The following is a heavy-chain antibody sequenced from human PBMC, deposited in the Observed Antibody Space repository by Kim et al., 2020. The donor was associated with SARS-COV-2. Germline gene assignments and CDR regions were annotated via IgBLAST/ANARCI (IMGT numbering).Heavy chain of an antibody. D-gene: IGHD1-26*01. CDR1: DDSIRTYY. J-gene: IGHJ4*02. V-gene: IGHV4-59*13. CDR2: MSYSGDA. Sequence: SETLSLTCTVSDDSIRTYYWSWVRQPPEKGLEWIGHMSYSGDANYNPSLESRVSISIDTYKNQVSLKLNSVTAADTAVYYCARDSQYRGSYFDDYFDSWGQGTLVTVSS. CDR3: ARDSQYRGSYFDDYFDS.